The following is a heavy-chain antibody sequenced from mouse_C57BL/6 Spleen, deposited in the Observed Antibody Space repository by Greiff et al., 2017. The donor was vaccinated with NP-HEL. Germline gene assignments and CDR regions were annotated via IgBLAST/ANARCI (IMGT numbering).Heavy chain of an antibody. CDR1: GYTFTSYD. V-gene: IGHV1-85*01. Sequence: QVQLKQSGPELVKPGASVKLSCKASGYTFTSYDINWVKQRPGQGLEWIGWIYPRDGSTKYNEKFPGKATLTVVTSSSTAYMELHSLTSEDSAVYFCARGDYYGSSLLGYWGKGTTLTVSS. CDR2: IYPRDGST. J-gene: IGHJ2*01. CDR3: ARGDYYGSSLLGY. D-gene: IGHD1-1*01.